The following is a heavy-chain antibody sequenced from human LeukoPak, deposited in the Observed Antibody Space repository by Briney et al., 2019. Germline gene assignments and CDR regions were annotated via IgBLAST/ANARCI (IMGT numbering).Heavy chain of an antibody. Sequence: KPSETLSLTCTFSGGSISSYYWIWIRQPAGKGLEWIGRIYTSGSTNYNPSLESRVTMSVDTSNNQFYLKLSSVTAADTAMYYCARAACNSTSCYGGGNWFDPWGQGTLVTVSS. V-gene: IGHV4-4*07. CDR1: GGSISSYY. CDR3: ARAACNSTSCYGGGNWFDP. CDR2: IYTSGST. J-gene: IGHJ5*02. D-gene: IGHD2-2*01.